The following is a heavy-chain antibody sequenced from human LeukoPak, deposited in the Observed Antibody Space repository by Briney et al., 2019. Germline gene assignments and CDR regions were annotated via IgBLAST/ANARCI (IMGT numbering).Heavy chain of an antibody. J-gene: IGHJ6*03. D-gene: IGHD6-6*01. CDR1: GYTFTGYY. Sequence: ASVKVSCKASGYTFTGYYMHWVRQAPGQGLEWMGRINPDSGVTNYAKRFQGRVTMTRDTSISTAYMELSRLRSDDTAVFYCARDHSSSSYYYYMDVWGKGTTVTVSS. CDR3: ARDHSSSSYYYYMDV. CDR2: INPDSGVT. V-gene: IGHV1-2*06.